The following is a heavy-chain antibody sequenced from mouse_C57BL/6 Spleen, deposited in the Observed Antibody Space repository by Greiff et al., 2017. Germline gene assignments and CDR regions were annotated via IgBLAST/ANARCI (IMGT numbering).Heavy chain of an antibody. CDR2: ILPGSGST. CDR3: AREGDRRGFAY. J-gene: IGHJ3*01. V-gene: IGHV1-9*01. Sequence: QVQLQQSGAELMKPGASVKLSCKATGYTFPGYWFEWVKQRPGHGLEWIGEILPGSGSTNYNEKFKGKATFTADNSSNTAYMQLSSLTTEDFAIDYCAREGDRRGFAYWGQGTLVTVSA. CDR1: GYTFPGYW.